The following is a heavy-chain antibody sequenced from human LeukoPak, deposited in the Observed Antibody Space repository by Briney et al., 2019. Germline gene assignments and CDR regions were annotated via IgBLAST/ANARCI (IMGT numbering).Heavy chain of an antibody. CDR3: ARVYYYGSGSYLDI. J-gene: IGHJ3*02. D-gene: IGHD3-10*01. CDR2: IYYSGST. Sequence: SETLSLTCTVSGGSISSYYWSWIRQPPGKGLEWIGYIYYSGSTNYNPSLKSRVTISVDTSKNQFSLKLSSVTAADTAVYYCARVYYYGSGSYLDIWGQGTMVTVSS. V-gene: IGHV4-59*01. CDR1: GGSISSYY.